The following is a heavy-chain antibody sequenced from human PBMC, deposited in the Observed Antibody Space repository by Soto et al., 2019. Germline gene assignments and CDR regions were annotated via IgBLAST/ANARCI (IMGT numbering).Heavy chain of an antibody. CDR3: ARGRYYDFWSGYSHWFDP. CDR1: GGSISSYY. J-gene: IGHJ5*02. V-gene: IGHV4-34*01. CDR2: INHSGST. Sequence: PSETLSLTCTVSGGSISSYYWSWIRQPPGKGLEWIGEINHSGSTNYNPSLKSRVTISVDTSKNQFSLKLSSVTAADTAVYYCARGRYYDFWSGYSHWFDPWGQGTLVTVSS. D-gene: IGHD3-3*01.